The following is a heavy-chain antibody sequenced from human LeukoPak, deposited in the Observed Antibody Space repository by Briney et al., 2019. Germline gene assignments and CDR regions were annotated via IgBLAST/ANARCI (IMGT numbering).Heavy chain of an antibody. V-gene: IGHV1-2*06. CDR2: INPNSGGT. D-gene: IGHD3-16*01. J-gene: IGHJ5*02. CDR1: GYTFPNYG. Sequence: ASVKVSCKASGYTFPNYGITWVRQAPGQGLEWMGRINPNSGGTNYAQKFQGRVTMTRDTSISTAYMDLSRLRSDDTAVYYCARDGGDNWFDPWGQGTLVTVSS. CDR3: ARDGGDNWFDP.